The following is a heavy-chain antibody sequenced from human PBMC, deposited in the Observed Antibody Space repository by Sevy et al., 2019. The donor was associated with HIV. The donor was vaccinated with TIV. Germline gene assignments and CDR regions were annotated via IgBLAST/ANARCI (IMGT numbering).Heavy chain of an antibody. V-gene: IGHV3-30-3*01. J-gene: IGHJ4*02. Sequence: GSLRLSCAASGFTFSSYAMPWVRQAPGKGLEWVAVISYDGSNKYYADSVKGRFTISRDNSKNTLYLQMNSLRAEDTAVYYCARDGGVGAKDYWGQGTLVTVSS. CDR1: GFTFSSYA. CDR3: ARDGGVGAKDY. D-gene: IGHD1-26*01. CDR2: ISYDGSNK.